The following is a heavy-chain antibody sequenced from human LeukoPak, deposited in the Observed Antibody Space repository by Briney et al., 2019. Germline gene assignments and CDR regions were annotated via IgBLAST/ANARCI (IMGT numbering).Heavy chain of an antibody. CDR1: GYTFTGYY. CDR2: INPNSGGT. J-gene: IGHJ6*03. V-gene: IGHV1-2*02. CDR3: ARETTYYYYYYMDV. Sequence: GASVKVSCKASGYTFTGYYMHWVRQAPGQGLEWMGRINPNSGGTNYAQKFQGRVTMTRDTSFSTAYMELSRLRSDDTAVYYCARETTYYYYYYMDVWGRGTTVTVSS. D-gene: IGHD4-11*01.